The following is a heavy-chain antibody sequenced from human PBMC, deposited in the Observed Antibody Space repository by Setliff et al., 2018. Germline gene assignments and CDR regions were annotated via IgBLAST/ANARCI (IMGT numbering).Heavy chain of an antibody. Sequence: ASVKVSCKASGYPFNNYGISWLRQTPGQGLEWMGWIGGHNDDPLFAQKFQGGVTMTTDTSTTTAYMELKSLRSDDTAVYYCARSWRAGALNHFDYWGQGSRVTVSS. CDR3: ARSWRAGALNHFDY. D-gene: IGHD3-3*01. CDR1: GYPFNNYG. J-gene: IGHJ4*02. CDR2: IGGHNDDP. V-gene: IGHV1-18*01.